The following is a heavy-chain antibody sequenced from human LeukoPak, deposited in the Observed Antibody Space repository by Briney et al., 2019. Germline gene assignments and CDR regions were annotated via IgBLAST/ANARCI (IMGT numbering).Heavy chain of an antibody. D-gene: IGHD6-13*01. CDR3: ARDLVAAGYDY. Sequence: PGGSLRLSCAASGFTFSSYGMHWVRQAPGKGLEWVVVIWYDGSNKYYADSVKGRFTISRDNSKNTLYLQMNSLRAEDTAVYYCARDLVAAGYDYWGQGTLVTVSS. J-gene: IGHJ4*02. CDR1: GFTFSSYG. CDR2: IWYDGSNK. V-gene: IGHV3-33*01.